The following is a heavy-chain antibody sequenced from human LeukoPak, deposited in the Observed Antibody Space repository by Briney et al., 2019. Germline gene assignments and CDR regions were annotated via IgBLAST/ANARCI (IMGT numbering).Heavy chain of an antibody. D-gene: IGHD4/OR15-4a*01. Sequence: ASVKVSCKASGYTFTGYYTHWVRQAPGQGLEWMGWINPNSGGTNYAQKSQGRVTMTRDTSISTAYMELSRLRSDDTAVYYCARLGRRGAFDPWGQGTLVTVSS. V-gene: IGHV1-2*02. CDR1: GYTFTGYY. J-gene: IGHJ5*02. CDR2: INPNSGGT. CDR3: ARLGRRGAFDP.